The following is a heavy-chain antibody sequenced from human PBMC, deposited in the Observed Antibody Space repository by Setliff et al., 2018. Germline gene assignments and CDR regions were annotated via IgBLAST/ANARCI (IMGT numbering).Heavy chain of an antibody. J-gene: IGHJ6*03. CDR3: ASDPSYASSLYYYLEV. CDR1: GFTFSDYN. CDR2: ISSSSGTI. V-gene: IGHV3-48*01. Sequence: GGSLRLSCAASGFTFSDYNMNWVRQAPGKGLEWLSYISSSSGTIFYADSVKGRFSISRDSAKSSLFLQMNSLRGEDTAVYYCASDPSYASSLYYYLEVWGKGTTVTVSS. D-gene: IGHD6-13*01.